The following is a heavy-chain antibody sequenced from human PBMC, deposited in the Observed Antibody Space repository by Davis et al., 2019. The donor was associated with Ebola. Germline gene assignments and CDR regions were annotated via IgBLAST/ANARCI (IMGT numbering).Heavy chain of an antibody. CDR2: IYSGGST. CDR3: ARDRYDFWSGYSNYYYGMDV. J-gene: IGHJ6*02. V-gene: IGHV3-53*01. Sequence: GESLKISCTASGFTFGDYAMSWVRQAPGKGLEWVSVIYSGGSTYYADSVKGRFTISRDNSKNTLYLQMNSLRAEDTAVYYCARDRYDFWSGYSNYYYGMDVWGQGTTVTVSS. CDR1: GFTFGDYA. D-gene: IGHD3-3*01.